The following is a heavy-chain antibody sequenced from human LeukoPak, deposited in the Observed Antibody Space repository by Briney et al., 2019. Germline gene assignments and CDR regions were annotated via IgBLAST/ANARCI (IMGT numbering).Heavy chain of an antibody. V-gene: IGHV4-59*01. CDR1: GGSISSYY. Sequence: SETLSLTCTVSGGSISSYYWSWIRQPPGKGLEWIGYIYYSGSTNYNPSLKSRVTISVDTSKNQFSLKLSSVTAADTAMYYCARESVEDESYSSGYTEPFDYWGQGTLVTVSS. J-gene: IGHJ4*02. CDR2: IYYSGST. CDR3: ARESVEDESYSSGYTEPFDY. D-gene: IGHD3-22*01.